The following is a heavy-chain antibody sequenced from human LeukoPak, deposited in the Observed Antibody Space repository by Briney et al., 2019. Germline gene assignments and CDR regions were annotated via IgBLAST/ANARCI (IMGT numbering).Heavy chain of an antibody. D-gene: IGHD1-26*01. CDR2: IYYSGTT. CDR1: GGSVSSTSYH. V-gene: IGHV4-39*01. CDR3: ARREGQFDP. Sequence: SETLSLTCTVSGGSVSSTSYHWAWIRQPPGKGLEWIGNIYYSGTTYYNPSLKSRVTISADTSKNQFSLKLSSVTAADTAVYYCARREGQFDPWGQGTLVTVSS. J-gene: IGHJ5*02.